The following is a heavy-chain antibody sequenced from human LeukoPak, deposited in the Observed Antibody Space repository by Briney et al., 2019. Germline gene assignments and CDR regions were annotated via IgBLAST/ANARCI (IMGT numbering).Heavy chain of an antibody. CDR3: ARDARHRYCSSTSCYRGWLDP. Sequence: GASVKVSCKVSGYTLTELSMHWVRQAPGKGLEWMGGFDPEVGKTIYAQKFQGRVTITADESASTAYMELSSLRSEDTAVYYCARDARHRYCSSTSCYRGWLDPWGQGTLVTVSS. CDR1: GYTLTELS. V-gene: IGHV1-24*01. J-gene: IGHJ5*02. D-gene: IGHD2-2*01. CDR2: FDPEVGKT.